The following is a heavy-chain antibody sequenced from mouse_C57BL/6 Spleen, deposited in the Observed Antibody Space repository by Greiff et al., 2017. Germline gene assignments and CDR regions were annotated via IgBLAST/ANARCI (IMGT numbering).Heavy chain of an antibody. V-gene: IGHV1-82*01. J-gene: IGHJ2*01. CDR2: IYPGDGDT. D-gene: IGHD3-3*01. Sequence: QVQLQQSGPELVKPGASVKISCKASGYAFSSSWMNWVKQRPGKGLEWIGRIYPGDGDTNYNGKFKGKATLTADKSSSTAYMQLSSLTSEDSAVYFCARGGRGDFDYWGQGTTLTVSS. CDR3: ARGGRGDFDY. CDR1: GYAFSSSW.